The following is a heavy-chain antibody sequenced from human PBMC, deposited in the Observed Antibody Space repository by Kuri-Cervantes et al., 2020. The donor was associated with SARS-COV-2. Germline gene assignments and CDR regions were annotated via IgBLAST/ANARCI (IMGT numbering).Heavy chain of an antibody. Sequence: GESLKISCAASGFTFSSYSMNWVRQAPGKGLEWVSVIYSGGSTYYADSVKGRFTISRDNSKNTLYLQMNSLRAEDTAVYYCARDVYSGYDWRYGVYYYGMDVWGQGTTVTVSS. J-gene: IGHJ6*02. CDR3: ARDVYSGYDWRYGVYYYGMDV. CDR1: GFTFSSYS. V-gene: IGHV3-66*01. CDR2: IYSGGST. D-gene: IGHD5-12*01.